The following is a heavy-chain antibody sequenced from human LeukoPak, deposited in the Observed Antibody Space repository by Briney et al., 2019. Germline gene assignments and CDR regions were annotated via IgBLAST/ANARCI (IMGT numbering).Heavy chain of an antibody. CDR1: GFTLRNYG. D-gene: IGHD3-22*01. CDR2: IWYDGSNK. V-gene: IGHV3-30*02. J-gene: IGHJ4*02. Sequence: QSGVSLRLSCAASGFTLRNYGMHWVRQAPGKGREWVALIWYDGSNKYYADSVKGRFTISRDNSKNTLYLQMNSLRAEDTAVYYCARDPPDYYDSSGYSYYFDYWGQGTLVTVSS. CDR3: ARDPPDYYDSSGYSYYFDY.